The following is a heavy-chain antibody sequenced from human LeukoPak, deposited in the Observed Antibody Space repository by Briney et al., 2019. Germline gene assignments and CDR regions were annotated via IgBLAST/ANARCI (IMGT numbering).Heavy chain of an antibody. J-gene: IGHJ4*02. CDR2: IVVGSSNT. D-gene: IGHD1-26*01. V-gene: IGHV1-58*01. CDR1: GFTFTSSA. Sequence: HWASVKVSCTASGFTFTSSAVQWVRQARGQRLEWIGWIVVGSSNTNYAQKFQERVIITRDMSTSTAYMELSSLRSEDTAVYYCAAGRFGSYPYWGQGTLVTVSS. CDR3: AAGRFGSYPY.